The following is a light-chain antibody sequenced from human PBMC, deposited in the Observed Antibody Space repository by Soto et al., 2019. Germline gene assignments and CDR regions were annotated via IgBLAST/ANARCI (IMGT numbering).Light chain of an antibody. CDR1: QSVRDTY. CDR3: QQYGSSPGT. Sequence: EVVLTQSPGTLSLSPGERATPSCRASQSVRDTYFAWYQQKPGQAPSLLIYDTSTRATGVPDRFSGSGSGTDFALTISRVEPDDFAVYFCQQYGSSPGTFGQGTRWIS. J-gene: IGKJ1*01. CDR2: DTS. V-gene: IGKV3-20*01.